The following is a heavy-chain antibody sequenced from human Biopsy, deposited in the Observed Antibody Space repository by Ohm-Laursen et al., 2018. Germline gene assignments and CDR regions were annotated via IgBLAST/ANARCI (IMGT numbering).Heavy chain of an antibody. V-gene: IGHV3-30*18. D-gene: IGHD6-19*01. Sequence: SLRLSCTASGFGLYAMHWVRQPPGKGLEWLAVIADDGSNKYYAESVKGRFTISRDRSRDTVHLQMNSLQYEDTALYYCAKDGGQWLGGAFDIWGHGTMVSVSS. CDR1: GFGLYA. J-gene: IGHJ3*02. CDR3: AKDGGQWLGGAFDI. CDR2: IADDGSNK.